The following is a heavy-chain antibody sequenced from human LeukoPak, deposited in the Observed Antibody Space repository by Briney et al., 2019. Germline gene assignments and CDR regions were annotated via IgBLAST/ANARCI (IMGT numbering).Heavy chain of an antibody. J-gene: IGHJ4*02. Sequence: GGSLRLSCAASGLTFSSYAMNWVRQAPGKGREWVSTISYSGGSTYYVDSVKGRFTISRDNSENTLYLQLNSLRAEDTAVYYCAKAASGSYLYYFDYWGQGTLVTVSS. D-gene: IGHD1-26*01. CDR1: GLTFSSYA. CDR2: ISYSGGST. V-gene: IGHV3-23*01. CDR3: AKAASGSYLYYFDY.